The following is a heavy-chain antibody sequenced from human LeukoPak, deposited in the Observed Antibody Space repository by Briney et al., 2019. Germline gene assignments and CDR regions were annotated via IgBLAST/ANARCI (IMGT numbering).Heavy chain of an antibody. Sequence: PGGSLRLSCAASGFTFSSYAMSWVRQAPGKGLEWVSAISGSGGSTCYADSVKGRFTISRDNSKNTLYLQMNSLRAEDTAVYYCAKAAEHIMITFGGVIATPFDYWGQGTLVTVSS. CDR3: AKAAEHIMITFGGVIATPFDY. J-gene: IGHJ4*02. D-gene: IGHD3-16*02. V-gene: IGHV3-23*01. CDR2: ISGSGGST. CDR1: GFTFSSYA.